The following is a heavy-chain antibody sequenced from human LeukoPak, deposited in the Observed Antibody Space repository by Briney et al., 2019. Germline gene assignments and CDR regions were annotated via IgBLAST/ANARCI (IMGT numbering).Heavy chain of an antibody. J-gene: IGHJ3*02. D-gene: IGHD2-2*01. CDR2: IYHSGST. Sequence: SQTLSLTCTVSGGSISSGGYYWSWIRQPPGKGLEWIGYIYHSGSTYYNPSLKSRVTITVDRSKNQFSLKLSSVTAADTAVYYCARVVPYCSSTSCHDAFDIWGQGTMVTVSS. V-gene: IGHV4-30-2*01. CDR3: ARVVPYCSSTSCHDAFDI. CDR1: GGSISSGGYY.